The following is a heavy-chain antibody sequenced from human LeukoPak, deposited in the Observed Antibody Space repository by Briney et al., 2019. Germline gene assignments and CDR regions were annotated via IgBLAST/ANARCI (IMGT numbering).Heavy chain of an antibody. CDR3: ARGVDYTNPLIDYYYYMDV. J-gene: IGHJ6*03. V-gene: IGHV4-59*01. CDR2: IYYSGST. Sequence: SETLSLTCTVSGGSISSYYWSWIRQPPGKGLEWIGYIYYSGSTNYNPSLKSRVTISVDTSKNQSSLKLSSVTAADTAVYYCARGVDYTNPLIDYYYYMDVWGKGTTVTVSS. D-gene: IGHD4-11*01. CDR1: GGSISSYY.